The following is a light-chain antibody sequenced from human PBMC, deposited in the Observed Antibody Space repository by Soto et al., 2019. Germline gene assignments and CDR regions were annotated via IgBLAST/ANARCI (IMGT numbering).Light chain of an antibody. V-gene: IGKV3-11*01. Sequence: EIVLTQSPATLSLSPGERATLSCRASQSVSSYLAWYQQKPGQAPRLLIYDASNRATGIPARFSGSGSGTDFTLTISSLEPEYVAVYYCQQRSNWPHLTFGGGTKVEIK. CDR2: DAS. J-gene: IGKJ4*01. CDR3: QQRSNWPHLT. CDR1: QSVSSY.